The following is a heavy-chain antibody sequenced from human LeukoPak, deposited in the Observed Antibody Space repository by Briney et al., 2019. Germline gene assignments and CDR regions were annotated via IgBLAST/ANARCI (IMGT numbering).Heavy chain of an antibody. CDR3: ARDRLLEDRDYHYYYYMDV. D-gene: IGHD1-1*01. CDR2: ISYDGSEK. J-gene: IGHJ6*03. Sequence: GGSLRLSCAASGFTFISYAMHWVRQAPGKGLEWVAVISYDGSEKYYADSVKDRFTISRDNSKNTLYLQMNSLRAEDTAVYYCARDRLLEDRDYHYYYYMDVWGIGTTVTVSS. V-gene: IGHV3-30*04. CDR1: GFTFISYA.